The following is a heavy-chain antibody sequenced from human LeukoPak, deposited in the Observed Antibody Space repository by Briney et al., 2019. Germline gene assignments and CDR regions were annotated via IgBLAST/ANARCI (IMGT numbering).Heavy chain of an antibody. CDR2: INHSGST. CDR1: GGSFSGYY. Sequence: PSETLSLTCAVYGGSFSGYYWSWIRQPPGKGLEWIGEINHSGSTNYNPSPKSRVTISVDTSKNQFSLKLSSVTAADTAVYYCARLVSLSSGWSIPFDYWGQGTLVTVSS. V-gene: IGHV4-34*01. CDR3: ARLVSLSSGWSIPFDY. J-gene: IGHJ4*02. D-gene: IGHD6-19*01.